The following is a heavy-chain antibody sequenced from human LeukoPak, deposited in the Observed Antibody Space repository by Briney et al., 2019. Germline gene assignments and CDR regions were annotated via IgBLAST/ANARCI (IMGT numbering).Heavy chain of an antibody. CDR3: AKAGDNSGYYPAFYYYMGV. V-gene: IGHV3-33*06. Sequence: SGGSLRLSCAASGFTLNSNGMHWVRQAPGKGLGGVALIWYDGSNKYYADSVKGRFTISRDNSKNTLYLQMNSLRAEDTAVYYCAKAGDNSGYYPAFYYYMGVWGRGTTVTVSS. CDR2: IWYDGSNK. D-gene: IGHD3-22*01. J-gene: IGHJ6*03. CDR1: GFTLNSNG.